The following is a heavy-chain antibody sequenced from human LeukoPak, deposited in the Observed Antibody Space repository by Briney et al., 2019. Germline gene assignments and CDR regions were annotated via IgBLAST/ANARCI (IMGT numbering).Heavy chain of an antibody. CDR2: IYHDGSP. V-gene: IGHV4-38-2*01. Sequence: SETLSLTCAVSTYSTSSDYYWCCIRQPPGKGMECIESIYHDGSPSDNLSLKSRVTISLDTFKNQFSLKLTSVTAADTAVYYCAKAGHCTTTSCNWFDSWGPGTQVSVSS. CDR3: AKAGHCTTTSCNWFDS. J-gene: IGHJ5*01. CDR1: TYSTSSDYY. D-gene: IGHD2-2*01.